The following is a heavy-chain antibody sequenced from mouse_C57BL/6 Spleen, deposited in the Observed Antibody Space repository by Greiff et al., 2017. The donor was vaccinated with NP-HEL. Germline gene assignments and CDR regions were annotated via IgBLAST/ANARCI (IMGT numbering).Heavy chain of an antibody. CDR1: GFTFSDYG. J-gene: IGHJ2*01. CDR3: ARLGQGIDY. Sequence: EVQLVESGGGLVKPGGSLKLSCAASGFTFSDYGMHWVRQAPEKGLEWVAYISSGSSTIYYADTVKGRFTISRDNAKNPLFLQMTSLRSEDTAMYYCARLGQGIDYWGQGTTLTVSS. V-gene: IGHV5-17*01. CDR2: ISSGSSTI. D-gene: IGHD4-1*01.